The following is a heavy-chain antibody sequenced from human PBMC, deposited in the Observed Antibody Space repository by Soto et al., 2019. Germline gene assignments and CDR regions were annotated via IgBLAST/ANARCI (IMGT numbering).Heavy chain of an antibody. Sequence: QVQLVESGGGVVQPGRSLRLSCAASGFTFSSYAMHWVRQAPGKGLEWVAVISYDGSNKYYADSVKGRFTISRDNSKNPLYLQMSSLRAEDTAVDYCARKYHYDSSGYYYAEYFQHWGQGTLVTVSS. CDR3: ARKYHYDSSGYYYAEYFQH. CDR2: ISYDGSNK. V-gene: IGHV3-30-3*01. D-gene: IGHD3-22*01. J-gene: IGHJ1*01. CDR1: GFTFSSYA.